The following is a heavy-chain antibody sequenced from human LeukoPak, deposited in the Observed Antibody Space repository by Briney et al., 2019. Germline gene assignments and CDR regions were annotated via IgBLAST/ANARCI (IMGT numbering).Heavy chain of an antibody. Sequence: SEILSLTCAVYGGSFSGYYWSWIRQPPGKGLEWIGEINHSGSTNYNPSLKSRVTISVDTSKNQFSLKLSSVTAADTAVYYCARATNYYGSGSYYNPWGQGTLVTVSS. D-gene: IGHD3-10*01. CDR2: INHSGST. V-gene: IGHV4-34*01. CDR3: ARATNYYGSGSYYNP. J-gene: IGHJ5*02. CDR1: GGSFSGYY.